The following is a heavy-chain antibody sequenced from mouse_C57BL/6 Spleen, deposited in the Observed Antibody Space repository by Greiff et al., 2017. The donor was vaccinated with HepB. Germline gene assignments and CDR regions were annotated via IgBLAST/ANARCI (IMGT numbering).Heavy chain of an antibody. CDR2: INPSTGGT. Sequence: VQLKQSGPELVKPGASVKISCKASGYSFTGYYMNWVKQSPEKSLEWIGEINPSTGGTTYNQKFKAKATLTVDKSSSTAYMQLKSLTSEDSAVYYCACYYGYDGAFDYWGQGTTLTVSS. CDR1: GYSFTGYY. V-gene: IGHV1-42*01. D-gene: IGHD2-2*01. CDR3: ACYYGYDGAFDY. J-gene: IGHJ2*01.